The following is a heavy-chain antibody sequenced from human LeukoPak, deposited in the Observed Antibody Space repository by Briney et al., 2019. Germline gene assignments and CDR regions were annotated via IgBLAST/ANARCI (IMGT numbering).Heavy chain of an antibody. V-gene: IGHV3-30*04. Sequence: PGRSLRLSCAASGFTFSSYAMHWVRQAPGKGLEWVAVISYDGSNKYYADSVKGRFTISRDNSKNTLYLQMNSLRAEDTAVYYCARDRGGGSSWYYYYGIDVWGKGTTVTVSS. CDR3: ARDRGGGSSWYYYYGIDV. CDR1: GFTFSSYA. CDR2: ISYDGSNK. D-gene: IGHD2-15*01. J-gene: IGHJ6*04.